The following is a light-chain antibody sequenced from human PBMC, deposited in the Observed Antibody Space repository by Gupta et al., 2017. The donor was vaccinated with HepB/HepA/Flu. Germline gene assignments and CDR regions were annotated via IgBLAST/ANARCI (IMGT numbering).Light chain of an antibody. CDR2: DVS. CDR1: SSDVGFYNY. CDR3: SSYTSSNTYV. J-gene: IGLJ1*01. V-gene: IGLV2-14*03. Sequence: QSALTQPASVSGSPGQSITISCTGTSSDVGFYNYVSWYQQHPGKAPKRMIYDVSHRTSGVSNRFSGSKSGNTASLTFSGLQAEDEADYYCSSYTSSNTYVFGTGTKVTVL.